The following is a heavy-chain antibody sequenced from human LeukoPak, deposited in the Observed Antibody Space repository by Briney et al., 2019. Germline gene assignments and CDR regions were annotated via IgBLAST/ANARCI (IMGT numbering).Heavy chain of an antibody. Sequence: PGGSLRLSCAPSGFTLSSNYMSWIRQAPGGGLEWVSHISSSGDTRYYADSVQGRFPSSRDNAKNSLYLQMNSLRADDTAVYYCAAAPSYYYGSVYYPPHFDYWGRGTLVTVSS. CDR3: AAAPSYYYGSVYYPPHFDY. CDR2: ISSSGDTR. V-gene: IGHV3-11*04. J-gene: IGHJ4*02. CDR1: GFTLSSNY. D-gene: IGHD3-22*01.